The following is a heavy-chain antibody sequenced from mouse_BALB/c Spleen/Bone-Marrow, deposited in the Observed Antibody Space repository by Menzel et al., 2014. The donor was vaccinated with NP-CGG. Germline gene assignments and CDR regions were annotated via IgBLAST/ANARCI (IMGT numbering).Heavy chain of an antibody. Sequence: EVKLMESGGGLVQPGGSLRLSCATSGFTLTDYYMSWVRQPPGKALEWLGFIRNKANGYTTEYSASVKGRFTISRDNSQSILYLQMNILRTEDSATYYCARDRNYDINWYFDVWGAGTTVTVSS. J-gene: IGHJ1*01. D-gene: IGHD1-1*01. CDR1: GFTLTDYY. V-gene: IGHV7-3*02. CDR2: IRNKANGYTT. CDR3: ARDRNYDINWYFDV.